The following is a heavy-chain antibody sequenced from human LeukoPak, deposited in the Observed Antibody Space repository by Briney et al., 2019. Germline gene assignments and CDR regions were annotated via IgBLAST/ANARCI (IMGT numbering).Heavy chain of an antibody. CDR3: ARVSSKYYDFWSGYLAPRGAFDI. Sequence: SETLSLTCAVYGGSFSGYYWSWIRQPPGKGLEWIGEINHSGSTNYNPSLKSRVTISVDTSKNQFSLKLSSVTAADTAVYYCARVSSKYYDFWSGYLAPRGAFDIWGQGTMVTVSS. D-gene: IGHD3-3*01. CDR2: INHSGST. V-gene: IGHV4-34*01. J-gene: IGHJ3*02. CDR1: GGSFSGYY.